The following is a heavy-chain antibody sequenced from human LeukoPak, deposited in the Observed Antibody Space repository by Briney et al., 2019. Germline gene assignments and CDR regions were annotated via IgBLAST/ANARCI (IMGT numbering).Heavy chain of an antibody. J-gene: IGHJ4*02. CDR2: ISTYNGNT. CDR3: ARDEDYGIFVNVDY. CDR1: GYSFVLYG. D-gene: IGHD4-17*01. Sequence: ASVTVSFKASGYSFVLYGISWVRQAPGQGPEWMGWISTYNGNTKYAEKFQGRVTMTTDTPTSTAYMELRSLRSDDTAVYYCARDEDYGIFVNVDYWGQGTLVTVSS. V-gene: IGHV1-18*01.